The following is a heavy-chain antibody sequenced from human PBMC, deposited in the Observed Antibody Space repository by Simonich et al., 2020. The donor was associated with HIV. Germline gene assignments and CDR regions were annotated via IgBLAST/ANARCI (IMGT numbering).Heavy chain of an antibody. CDR1: GGSFSGYY. V-gene: IGHV4-34*01. J-gene: IGHJ6*03. D-gene: IGHD1-1*01. Sequence: QVQLQQWGAGLLKPSETLSLTCAVYGGSFSGYYWSWIRQPPGKGLEWIGEINHSGSTNNNPSLKSRVTISVDTSKNQFSLTLSSVTAADTAVYSCARGIPRNYYYFYYMDVWGKGTTVIVSS. CDR3: ARGIPRNYYYFYYMDV. CDR2: INHSGST.